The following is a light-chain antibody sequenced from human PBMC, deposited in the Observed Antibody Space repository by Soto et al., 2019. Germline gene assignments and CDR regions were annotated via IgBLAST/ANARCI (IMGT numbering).Light chain of an antibody. J-gene: IGKJ1*01. CDR3: MQAFQTPGT. CDR1: QSLLHSNGYNY. Sequence: DIVMTQSPLSLPVTPGEPASISCRSSQSLLHSNGYNYLDWYLQKPGQSPQLLIYLGSNRASGVPDRFSGSGSGTDFTLKVSRVEAEDVGVYYCMQAFQTPGTFGQGTKVEIK. CDR2: LGS. V-gene: IGKV2-28*01.